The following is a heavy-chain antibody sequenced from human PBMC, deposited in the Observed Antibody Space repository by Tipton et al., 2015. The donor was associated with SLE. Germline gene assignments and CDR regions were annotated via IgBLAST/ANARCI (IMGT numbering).Heavy chain of an antibody. J-gene: IGHJ4*02. CDR1: GGSVSSGSYS. CDR2: IYYSGST. CDR3: ARSHHDILEVDY. V-gene: IGHV4-61*01. D-gene: IGHD3-9*01. Sequence: TLSLTCTVSGGSVSSGSYSWSWIRQPPGKGLEWIAYIYYSGSTNYNPSLKSRVTISIDTSKNQFSLKLSSVTAADTAVYYCARSHHDILEVDYWGQGTLVTVSS.